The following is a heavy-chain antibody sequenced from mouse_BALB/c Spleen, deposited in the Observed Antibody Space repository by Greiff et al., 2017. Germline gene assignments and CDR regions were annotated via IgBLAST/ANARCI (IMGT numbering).Heavy chain of an antibody. CDR2: ISSGGSYT. CDR3: AREGYGNYVAMDY. CDR1: GFTFSSYA. Sequence: EVKLMESGGGLVKPGGSLKLSCAASGFTFSSYAMSWVRQSPEKRLEWVAEISSGGSYTYYPDTVTGRFTISRDNAKNTLYLEMSSLRSEDTAMYYCAREGYGNYVAMDYWGQGTSVTVSS. D-gene: IGHD2-1*01. V-gene: IGHV5-9-4*01. J-gene: IGHJ4*01.